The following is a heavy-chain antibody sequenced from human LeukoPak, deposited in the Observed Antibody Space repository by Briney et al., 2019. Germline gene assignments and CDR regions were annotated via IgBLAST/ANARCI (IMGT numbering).Heavy chain of an antibody. J-gene: IGHJ4*02. Sequence: GASVKVSCKASGGTVSGYPVSWVRQTPGQGLEWVGGITPSSGSANYAQKFQGRVTIRTDDSTATAYLDLTGQRSEDTAVYYCARGIAAGYFDFWGQGTLVTVSS. CDR2: ITPSSGSA. CDR1: GGTVSGYP. CDR3: ARGIAAGYFDF. V-gene: IGHV1-69*05. D-gene: IGHD6-13*01.